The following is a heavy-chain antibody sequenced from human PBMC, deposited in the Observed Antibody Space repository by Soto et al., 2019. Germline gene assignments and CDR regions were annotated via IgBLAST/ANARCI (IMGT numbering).Heavy chain of an antibody. CDR1: GFTFSSYG. CDR2: ISYDGSNK. V-gene: IGHV3-30*18. Sequence: QVQLVESGGGVVQPGRSLRLSCAASGFTFSSYGMHWVRQAPGKGLEWVAVISYDGSNKYYADSVKGRFTISRDNSKNTLYLQMNGLRAEDTAVYYCAKDAGGIVVVTSPDYWGQGTLVTVSS. D-gene: IGHD2-21*02. CDR3: AKDAGGIVVVTSPDY. J-gene: IGHJ4*02.